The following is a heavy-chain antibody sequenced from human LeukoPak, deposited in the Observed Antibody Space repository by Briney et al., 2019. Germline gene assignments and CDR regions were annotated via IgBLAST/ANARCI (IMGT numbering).Heavy chain of an antibody. CDR3: ARDKEWEPSANHPYYFDY. V-gene: IGHV3-33*08. D-gene: IGHD1-26*01. CDR1: GFTFSSYG. Sequence: PGGSLRLSCAASGFTFSSYGMHWVRQAPGKGLEWVAVIWYDGSNTYYADSVKVRFTISRDDSKNTLYLQMNSLRAEDTAVYYCARDKEWEPSANHPYYFDYWGQGTLVTVSS. J-gene: IGHJ4*02. CDR2: IWYDGSNT.